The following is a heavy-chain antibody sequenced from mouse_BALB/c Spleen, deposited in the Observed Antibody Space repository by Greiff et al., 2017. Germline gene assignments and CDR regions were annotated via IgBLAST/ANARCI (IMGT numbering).Heavy chain of an antibody. J-gene: IGHJ4*01. CDR3: VRDSIYLYYAMDY. CDR2: IWTGGGT. CDR1: GFSLTSYD. Sequence: QVQLKESGPGLVAPSQSLSITCTVSGFSLTSYDISWIRQPPGKGLEWLGVIWTGGGTNYNSAFMSRLSISKDNSKSQVFLKMNSLQTDDTAIYYCVRDSIYLYYAMDYWGQGTSVTVSS. D-gene: IGHD1-1*01. V-gene: IGHV2-9-2*01.